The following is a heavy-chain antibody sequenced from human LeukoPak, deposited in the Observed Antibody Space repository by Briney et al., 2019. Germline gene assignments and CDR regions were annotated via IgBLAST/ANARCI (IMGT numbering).Heavy chain of an antibody. J-gene: IGHJ4*02. CDR1: GGSFSGCY. Sequence: SETLSLTCAVYGGSFSGCYWSWIRQPPGKGLEWIGEINHSGSTNYNPSLKSRVTISVDTSKNQFSLKLSSVTAADTAVYYCARGRGAVWFGYFDYWGQGTLVTVSS. V-gene: IGHV4-34*01. D-gene: IGHD3-10*01. CDR3: ARGRGAVWFGYFDY. CDR2: INHSGST.